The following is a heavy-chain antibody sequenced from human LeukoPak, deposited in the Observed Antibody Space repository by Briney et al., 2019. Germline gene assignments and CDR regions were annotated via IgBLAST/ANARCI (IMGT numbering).Heavy chain of an antibody. CDR1: GFTFSSYG. D-gene: IGHD2-15*01. J-gene: IGHJ6*03. CDR3: ARDGGYCSGGSCYSLHFYYYMDV. CDR2: IRYDGSNK. Sequence: PGGSLRLSCAASGFTFSSYGMHWVRQAPGKGLEWVAFIRYDGSNKYYADSVKGRFTISRDNSKNTLYLQMNSLRAEDTAVYYCARDGGYCSGGSCYSLHFYYYMDVWGKGTTVTVS. V-gene: IGHV3-30*02.